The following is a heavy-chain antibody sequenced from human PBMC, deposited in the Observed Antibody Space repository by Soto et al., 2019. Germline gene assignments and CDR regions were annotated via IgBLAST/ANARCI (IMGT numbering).Heavy chain of an antibody. Sequence: SETLSLTCAVYGGSFSGYYWSWIRQPPGKGLEWIGEINHSGSTNYNPSLKSRVTISVDTSKNQFSLKLSSVTAADTAVYYCARVLSYGSGSYYNPHYYYGMDVWGQGTTVSVS. D-gene: IGHD3-10*01. CDR1: GGSFSGYY. J-gene: IGHJ6*02. CDR3: ARVLSYGSGSYYNPHYYYGMDV. V-gene: IGHV4-34*01. CDR2: INHSGST.